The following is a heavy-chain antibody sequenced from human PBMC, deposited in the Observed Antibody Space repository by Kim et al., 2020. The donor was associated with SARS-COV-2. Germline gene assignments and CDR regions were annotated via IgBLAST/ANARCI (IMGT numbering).Heavy chain of an antibody. Sequence: SVKVSCKASGGTFSSYAISWVRQAPGQGLEWMGRIIPILGIANYAQKFQGRVTITADKSTSTAYMELSSLRSEDTAVYYCARAAGGKYYYYGMDVWGQGTTVTVSS. CDR3: ARAAGGKYYYYGMDV. CDR1: GGTFSSYA. CDR2: IIPILGIA. D-gene: IGHD1-26*01. V-gene: IGHV1-69*04. J-gene: IGHJ6*02.